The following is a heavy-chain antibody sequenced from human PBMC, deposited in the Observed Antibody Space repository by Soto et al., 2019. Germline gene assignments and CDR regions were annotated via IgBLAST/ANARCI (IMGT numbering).Heavy chain of an antibody. Sequence: GGSLRLSGAASGLTFSSYDMHWVRQATGKGLEWVSAIGTAGDTYYPGSVKGRFTISRENAKNSSYLQMNSLRAEDTVVYYCARGGNYYYGMDVWGQGTTVTVSS. CDR2: IGTAGDT. J-gene: IGHJ6*02. D-gene: IGHD3-10*01. CDR1: GLTFSSYD. V-gene: IGHV3-13*01. CDR3: ARGGNYYYGMDV.